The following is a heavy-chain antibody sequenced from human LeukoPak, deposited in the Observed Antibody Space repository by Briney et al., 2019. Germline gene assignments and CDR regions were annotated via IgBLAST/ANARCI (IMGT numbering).Heavy chain of an antibody. D-gene: IGHD1-7*01. Sequence: PGGSLRLSCAASGFTFSSSAMSWVRQAPGKGLEWVSVISGSGGSTCYADSVKGRFTISRDNSKNTLYLQMNSLRAEDTALYYCASQLELRYYYYMDVWGKGTTVTVSS. J-gene: IGHJ6*03. CDR1: GFTFSSSA. V-gene: IGHV3-23*01. CDR2: ISGSGGST. CDR3: ASQLELRYYYYMDV.